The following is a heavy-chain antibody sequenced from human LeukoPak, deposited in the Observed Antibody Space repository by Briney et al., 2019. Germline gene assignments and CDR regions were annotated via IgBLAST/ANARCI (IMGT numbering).Heavy chain of an antibody. D-gene: IGHD4-17*01. J-gene: IGHJ6*02. CDR1: GYTFTGYY. V-gene: IGHV1-2*04. CDR3: ARDRDYGDYSTNYYYYGMDV. Sequence: ASVKVSCKASGYTFTGYYMHWVRQAPGQGLEWMGWINPNSGGTNYAQKFQGWVTMTRDTSISTAYMELSRLRSDDTAVYYCARDRDYGDYSTNYYYYGMDVWGQGTTVTVSS. CDR2: INPNSGGT.